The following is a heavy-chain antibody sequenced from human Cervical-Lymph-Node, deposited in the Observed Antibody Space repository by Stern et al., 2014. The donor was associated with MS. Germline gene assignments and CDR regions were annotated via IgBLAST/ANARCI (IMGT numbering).Heavy chain of an antibody. CDR3: ARVSEDDLTNWYFDL. J-gene: IGHJ2*01. V-gene: IGHV4-31*03. CDR2: IYYRGMT. Sequence: QLQLQESGPGLVKPSQTLSLTCTVSGGSISSGGYYWTWIRQQPGKGLEGIGNIYYRGMTYYNPSLKSRLTMSLDTSTTPFSQGVSSVTAADTALYYWARVSEDDLTNWYFDLWGRGPLVTFPS. CDR1: GGSISSGGYY. D-gene: IGHD3-3*01.